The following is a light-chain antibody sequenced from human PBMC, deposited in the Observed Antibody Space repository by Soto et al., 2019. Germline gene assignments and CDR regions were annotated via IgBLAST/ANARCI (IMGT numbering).Light chain of an antibody. CDR3: QSYGSSLSCSGV. CDR1: YTKIGAGYE. CDR2: GHN. Sequence: SARAHPPSVSGAPGQRATIASPGRYTKIGAGYEVHWYQQIPGTAPKLLISGHNNRPSGVPDRLFGSKSGTSASLTIIGLQAEDEADDYCQSYGSSLSCSGVLCGGTKVTV. J-gene: IGLJ3*02. V-gene: IGLV1-40*01.